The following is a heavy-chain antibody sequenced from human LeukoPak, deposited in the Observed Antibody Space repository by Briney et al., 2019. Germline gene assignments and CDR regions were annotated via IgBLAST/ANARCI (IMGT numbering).Heavy chain of an antibody. Sequence: ASVKVSCKASGYTFTKYYMHWVRQAPGQGLEWMGWINPNSGGTNYAQKFQGMVTMTRDTSISTAYMELSRLTSNDTAMYYCARGYSSSSWGQGTLVTVSS. CDR2: INPNSGGT. CDR3: ARGYSSSS. J-gene: IGHJ5*02. D-gene: IGHD6-6*01. V-gene: IGHV1-2*02. CDR1: GYTFTKYY.